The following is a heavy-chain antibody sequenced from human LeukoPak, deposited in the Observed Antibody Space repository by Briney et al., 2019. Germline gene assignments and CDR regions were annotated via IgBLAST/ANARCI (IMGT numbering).Heavy chain of an antibody. Sequence: PGGSLRLPCAASGFTFSSNYMSWVRQAPGKGLEWVSVIYSGGSTYYADSVKGRFTISRDNSKNTLYLQMNSLRAEDTAVYYCARVIGTNKNWFDPWGQGTLVTVSS. J-gene: IGHJ5*02. D-gene: IGHD2-8*01. V-gene: IGHV3-53*01. CDR3: ARVIGTNKNWFDP. CDR1: GFTFSSNY. CDR2: IYSGGST.